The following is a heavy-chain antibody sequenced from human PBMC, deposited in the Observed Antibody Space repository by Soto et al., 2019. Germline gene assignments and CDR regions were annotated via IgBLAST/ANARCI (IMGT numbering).Heavy chain of an antibody. D-gene: IGHD2-21*02. V-gene: IGHV3-30*18. CDR3: AKDTRGGNSVVDY. J-gene: IGHJ4*02. Sequence: GGSLRLSCAASGFTFSSYGMHWVRQAPGKGLEWVAVISYDGSNKYYADSVKGRFTISRDSSKNTLYLQMNSLRAEDTAVYYCAKDTRGGNSVVDYWGQGTLVTVSS. CDR1: GFTFSSYG. CDR2: ISYDGSNK.